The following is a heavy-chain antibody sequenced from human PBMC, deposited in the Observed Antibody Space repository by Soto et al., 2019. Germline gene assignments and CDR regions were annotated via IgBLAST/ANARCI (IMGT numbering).Heavy chain of an antibody. CDR3: ARDRSGSHEIDAALDI. CDR1: RFSFSTYA. CDR2: ISYDGGNE. V-gene: IGHV3-30-3*01. D-gene: IGHD1-26*01. Sequence: QVQLVESGGGVVQPGRSLRLSCAASRFSFSTYAIHWVRQAPGKGLEWVAGISYDGGNEYYADSVKGRFTSSRDNSKSTLYLKMDSLGPDDTAVYYCARDRSGSHEIDAALDIWGRGTMVTVSS. J-gene: IGHJ3*02.